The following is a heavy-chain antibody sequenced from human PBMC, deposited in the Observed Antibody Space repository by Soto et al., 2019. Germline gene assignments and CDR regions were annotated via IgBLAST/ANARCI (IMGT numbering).Heavy chain of an antibody. J-gene: IGHJ4*02. CDR3: ARVIPYGSGWEFDY. CDR1: GGSISSGGPY. CDR2: KYYIGAT. V-gene: IGHV4-31*03. Sequence: SETLSLTCTVSGGSISSGGPYWSWIRLHPEKGLEWIGYKYYIGATYYNPSLKSRVSISLDTSQNQFFLNLTSVTAADTAVYFCARVIPYGSGWEFDYWGQGTQVTVSS. D-gene: IGHD6-19*01.